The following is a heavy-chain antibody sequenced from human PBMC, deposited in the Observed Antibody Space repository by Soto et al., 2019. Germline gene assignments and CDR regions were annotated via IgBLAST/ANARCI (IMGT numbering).Heavy chain of an antibody. Sequence: GGSLRLSCAASGFTFSSYAMNWVRQAPWKGLEWVSSISGSGGSTYYADSVKGRFTISRDNSKNTLYLQMNSLRAEDPAVYYCAKDHDYGSGSFWGQGTLVTVSS. CDR3: AKDHDYGSGSF. CDR2: ISGSGGST. V-gene: IGHV3-23*01. CDR1: GFTFSSYA. J-gene: IGHJ4*02. D-gene: IGHD3-10*01.